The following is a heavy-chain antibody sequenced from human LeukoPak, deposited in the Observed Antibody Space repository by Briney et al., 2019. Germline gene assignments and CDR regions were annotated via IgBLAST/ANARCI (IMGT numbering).Heavy chain of an antibody. CDR1: GFTFSSYA. CDR3: AKDDCTSSNCPAGFDP. D-gene: IGHD2-2*01. Sequence: PGGSLRLSCAASGFTFSSYAMSWVRQAPVKGLEWVSAISGSGGSTYYADSVKGRFTISRDNSKNTLYLQMNSLRVEDTAVYYCAKDDCTSSNCPAGFDPWGQGTLVSVSS. CDR2: ISGSGGST. V-gene: IGHV3-23*01. J-gene: IGHJ5*02.